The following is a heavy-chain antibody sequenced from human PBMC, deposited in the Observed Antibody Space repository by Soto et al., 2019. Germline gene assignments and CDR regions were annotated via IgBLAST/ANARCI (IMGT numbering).Heavy chain of an antibody. Sequence: PSETLSLTCTVSGGSISSYYWSWIRQPPGKGLEWIGYIYYSGSTNYNPSLKSRVTISVDTSKNQFSLKLSSVTAADTAVYYCATDRSWLQFRYAFDIWGQGTMVTVSS. CDR1: GGSISSYY. D-gene: IGHD5-12*01. V-gene: IGHV4-59*01. CDR2: IYYSGST. J-gene: IGHJ3*02. CDR3: ATDRSWLQFRYAFDI.